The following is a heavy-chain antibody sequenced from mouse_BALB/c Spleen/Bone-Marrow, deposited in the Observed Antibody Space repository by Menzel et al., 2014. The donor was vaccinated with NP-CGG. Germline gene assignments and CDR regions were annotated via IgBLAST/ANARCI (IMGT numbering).Heavy chain of an antibody. CDR3: ALNWDSAY. V-gene: IGHV5-6*01. Sequence: QVESGGDLVKPGGSLKLSCAASGFTFSSYGMSWVRQTPDKRLEWVATINNGGTYTYYPDSVKGRFTISRDNAKNTLYLQMSSLKSEDTAMYYCALNWDSAYWGQGTLVTVSA. CDR2: INNGGTYT. D-gene: IGHD4-1*02. J-gene: IGHJ3*01. CDR1: GFTFSSYG.